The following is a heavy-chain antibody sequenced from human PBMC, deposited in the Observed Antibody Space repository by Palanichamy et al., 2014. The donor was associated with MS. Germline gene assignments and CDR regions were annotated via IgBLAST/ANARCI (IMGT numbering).Heavy chain of an antibody. J-gene: IGHJ5*02. CDR3: ALLGVGYDSSGQNWFDP. CDR1: GYTFTSYY. CDR2: INPSGGST. V-gene: IGHV1-46*01. D-gene: IGHD3-22*01. Sequence: QVQLVQSGAEVKKPGASVKVSCKASGYTFTSYYMHWVRQAPGQGLEWMGIINPSGGSTSYAQKFQGRVTMTRDTSTSTVYMELSSLRSEDTAVYYCALLGVGYDSSGQNWFDPWGQGTLVTVSS.